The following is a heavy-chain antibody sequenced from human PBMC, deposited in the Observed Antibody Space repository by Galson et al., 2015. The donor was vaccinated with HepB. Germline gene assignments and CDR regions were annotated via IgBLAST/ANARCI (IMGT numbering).Heavy chain of an antibody. CDR1: GFTFSSYA. V-gene: IGHV3-30*04. Sequence: SLRLSCAASGFTFSSYAMHWVRQAPGKGLEWVAVISYDGSNKYYADSVKGRFTISRDSSKNTLYLQMNSLRAEDTAVYYCARDLGSSWYLDYWGQGTLVTVSS. CDR3: ARDLGSSWYLDY. CDR2: ISYDGSNK. D-gene: IGHD6-13*01. J-gene: IGHJ4*02.